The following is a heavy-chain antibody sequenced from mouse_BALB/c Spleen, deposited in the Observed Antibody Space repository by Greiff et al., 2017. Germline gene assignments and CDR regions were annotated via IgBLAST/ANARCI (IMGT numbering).Heavy chain of an antibody. V-gene: IGHV5-12-2*01. D-gene: IGHD2-14*01. CDR3: ARDRYGNYYYAMDY. CDR2: ISNGGGST. J-gene: IGHJ4*01. CDR1: GFTFSSYT. Sequence: EVHLVESGGGLVKPGGSLKLSCAASGFTFSSYTMSWVRQTPEKRLEWVAYISNGGGSTYYPDTVKGRFTISRDNAKNTLYLQMSSLKSEDTAMYYCARDRYGNYYYAMDYWGQGTSVTVSS.